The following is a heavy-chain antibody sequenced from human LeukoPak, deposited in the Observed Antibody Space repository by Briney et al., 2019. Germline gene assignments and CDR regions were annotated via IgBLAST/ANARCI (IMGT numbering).Heavy chain of an antibody. CDR3: ARVSGYCSGGACYSRRHFDH. CDR2: IYTSGGT. V-gene: IGHV4-61*02. CDR1: GGSISSGSYY. Sequence: SETLSLTCTVSGGSISSGSYYWSWIRQPAGKGLEWIGRIYTSGGTNYNPSLKSRVTISVDTSKNQFSLKLSSVTAADTAVYYCARVSGYCSGGACYSRRHFDHWGQGTLVTVSS. D-gene: IGHD2-15*01. J-gene: IGHJ4*02.